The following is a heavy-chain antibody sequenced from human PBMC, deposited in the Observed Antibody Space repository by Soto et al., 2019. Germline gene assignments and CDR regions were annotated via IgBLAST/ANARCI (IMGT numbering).Heavy chain of an antibody. D-gene: IGHD2-15*01. CDR1: GFTFSSYD. CDR3: ASCSGGSCYDPQGAFDI. Sequence: GGSLRLSCAASGFTFSSYDMHWVRQATGKGLEWVSAIGTAGDTYYPGSVKGRFTISRENAKNSLYLQMNSLRAGDTAVYYCASCSGGSCYDPQGAFDIWGQGTMVTVSS. V-gene: IGHV3-13*04. J-gene: IGHJ3*02. CDR2: IGTAGDT.